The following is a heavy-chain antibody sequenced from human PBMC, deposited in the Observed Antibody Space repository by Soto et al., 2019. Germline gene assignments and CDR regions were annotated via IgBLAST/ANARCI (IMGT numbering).Heavy chain of an antibody. CDR1: AGSITRNNHF. J-gene: IGHJ4*02. D-gene: IGHD6-19*01. CDR3: ARLGSSGWYQGSYFDY. Sequence: QLQLQESGPGLVKASETLSLTCTVSAGSITRNNHFWGWIRQSPGKGLEWIGSIQYGGTTNYNPSLKSRAIMSAETSKNQFSLMMNSVTAADTAVYYCARLGSSGWYQGSYFDYWGQGTLVTVSS. V-gene: IGHV4-39*01. CDR2: IQYGGTT.